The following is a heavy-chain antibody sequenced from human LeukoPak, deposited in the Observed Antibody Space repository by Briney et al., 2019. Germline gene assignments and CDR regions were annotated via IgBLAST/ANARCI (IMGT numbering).Heavy chain of an antibody. CDR2: ISSSSSYI. CDR3: AKDRSPYYYGSGSYPDY. CDR1: GFTFSSYS. D-gene: IGHD3-10*01. J-gene: IGHJ4*02. V-gene: IGHV3-21*01. Sequence: GGSLRLSCAASGFTFSSYSMNWVRQAPGKGLEWVSSISSSSSYIYYADSVKGRFTISRDNAKNSLYLQMNSLRAEDTAVYYCAKDRSPYYYGSGSYPDYWGQGTLVTVSS.